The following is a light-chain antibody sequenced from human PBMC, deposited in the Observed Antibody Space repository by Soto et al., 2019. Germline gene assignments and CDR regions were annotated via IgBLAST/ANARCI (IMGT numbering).Light chain of an antibody. CDR1: SSDVGAYDY. Sequence: QSALTQPASVSGSPGQSITISCTGTSSDVGAYDYVSWYQQHPGKAPKFMLYEVSNRPSGLSNRFSGYKSGNTASLTISGLQAEDEADYYCSSYTTSNTGVFGGGTKVTVL. V-gene: IGLV2-14*01. CDR3: SSYTTSNTGV. J-gene: IGLJ3*02. CDR2: EVS.